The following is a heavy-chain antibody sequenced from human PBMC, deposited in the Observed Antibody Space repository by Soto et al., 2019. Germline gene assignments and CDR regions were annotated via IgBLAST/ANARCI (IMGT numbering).Heavy chain of an antibody. D-gene: IGHD2-15*01. Sequence: QVQLVESGGGVIQPGTSLRLSCAASGFSFSDFCMHWVRQTPGRGLEWVADVSDDGTEKNYADSVKDRFTISRDNNKNTLYLQLSSLRVEDTAVYYCARQDPGCEHHYFDYWGQGSLVTVSS. CDR2: VSDDGTEK. J-gene: IGHJ4*02. V-gene: IGHV3-30*03. CDR3: ARQDPGCEHHYFDY. CDR1: GFSFSDFC.